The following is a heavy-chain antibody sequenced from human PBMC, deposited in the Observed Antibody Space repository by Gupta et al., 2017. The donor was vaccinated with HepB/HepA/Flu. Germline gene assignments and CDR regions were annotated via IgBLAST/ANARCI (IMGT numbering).Heavy chain of an antibody. CDR3: ARAGHNFDVEY. V-gene: IGHV4-59*01. J-gene: IGHJ4*02. Sequence: QVHLQESGPGLVEPSETLSLTCTVSGGSIANYSGGWVRQPPGKGLEWIGYIFSSGFTSYNSSLKSRVTISVDTSKNEFSLKVTSVTAADTAVYYCARAGHNFDVEYWGQGTLVTVSS. CDR1: GGSIANYS. D-gene: IGHD1-20*01. CDR2: IFSSGFT.